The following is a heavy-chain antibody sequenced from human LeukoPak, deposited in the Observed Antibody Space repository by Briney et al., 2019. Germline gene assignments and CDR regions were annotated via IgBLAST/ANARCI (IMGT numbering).Heavy chain of an antibody. D-gene: IGHD5-18*01. J-gene: IGHJ4*02. Sequence: PSETLSLTCAVYGGSFSGYYWSWIRQPPGKGLEWIGEINHSGSTNYNPSLKSRVTISLDTSKNQFSLKLSSVTAADTAVYYCARLASRGYSYGGGFDYWGQGTLVTVSS. CDR2: INHSGST. CDR3: ARLASRGYSYGGGFDY. CDR1: GGSFSGYY. V-gene: IGHV4-34*01.